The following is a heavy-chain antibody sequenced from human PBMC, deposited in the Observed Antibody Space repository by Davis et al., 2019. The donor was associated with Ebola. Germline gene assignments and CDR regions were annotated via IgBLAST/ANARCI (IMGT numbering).Heavy chain of an antibody. V-gene: IGHV1-46*01. Sequence: ASVKVSCKASGYTFTSYYMHWVRQAPGQGLEWMGIINPSGGSTSYAQKFQGRVTMTRDTSTSTVYMELSSVTAADTAVYYCARGRGGRVTYADYWGQGTLVTVSS. CDR1: GYTFTSYY. J-gene: IGHJ4*02. D-gene: IGHD2-21*02. CDR3: ARGRGGRVTYADY. CDR2: INPSGGST.